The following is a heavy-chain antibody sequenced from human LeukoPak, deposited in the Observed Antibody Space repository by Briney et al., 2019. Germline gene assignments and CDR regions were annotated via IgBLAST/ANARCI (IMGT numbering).Heavy chain of an antibody. CDR3: ARAWSRVDPFDM. Sequence: GGSLRLSCAASGFTFTHYAMHWVRQTPGKGLEWVAVIFYDGTIQYYSDSVRGRLIVSRDNPKNTLYLQMNSLSAEDTAVYYCARAWSRVDPFDMWGQGTMVTVSS. D-gene: IGHD2-8*02. CDR2: IFYDGTIQ. CDR1: GFTFTHYA. V-gene: IGHV3-33*08. J-gene: IGHJ3*02.